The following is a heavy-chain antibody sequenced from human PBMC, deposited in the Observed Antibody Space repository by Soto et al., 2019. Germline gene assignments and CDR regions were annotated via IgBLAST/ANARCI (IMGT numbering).Heavy chain of an antibody. D-gene: IGHD3-10*01. CDR3: ARVGGFGATTIDY. CDR2: IYYSGST. Sequence: PSETLSLTCTVSGGSVSSGSYYWSWIRQPPGKGLECIGYIYYSGSTNYNPSLKSRVTISVDTSKNQFSLKLSSVTTADTAVYYCARVGGFGATTIDYWGQGTLVTVS. J-gene: IGHJ4*02. V-gene: IGHV4-61*01. CDR1: GGSVSSGSYY.